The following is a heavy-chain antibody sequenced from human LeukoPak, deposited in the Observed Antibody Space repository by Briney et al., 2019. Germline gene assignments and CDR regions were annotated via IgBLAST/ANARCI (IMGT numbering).Heavy chain of an antibody. V-gene: IGHV4-59*01. D-gene: IGHD4-11*01. CDR3: AREGVTKYYFDY. J-gene: IGHJ4*02. CDR1: GGSISSYY. Sequence: TSETLSLTCTVSGGSISSYYWSWIRQPPGKGLEWIGYIYSSGSTEYNPSLKSRVPISVDTSKNQFSPKLRSVTAADTAVYYCAREGVTKYYFDYWGQGTLVTVSS. CDR2: IYSSGST.